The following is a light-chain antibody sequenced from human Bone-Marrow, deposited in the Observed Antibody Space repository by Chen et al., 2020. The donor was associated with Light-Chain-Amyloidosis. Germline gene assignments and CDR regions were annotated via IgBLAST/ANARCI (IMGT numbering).Light chain of an antibody. V-gene: IGLV3-21*02. Sequence: SYVLTHPSSVSVAPGHTASIPRGGNNIGSTSVHWYQHTPGQAPRLVVYAYSDRPSGIPERLSGSNSGNTATLTISRVEAGDEADYYCQVWDRSSDRPVFGGGTKLTVL. J-gene: IGLJ3*02. CDR1: NIGSTS. CDR3: QVWDRSSDRPV. CDR2: AYS.